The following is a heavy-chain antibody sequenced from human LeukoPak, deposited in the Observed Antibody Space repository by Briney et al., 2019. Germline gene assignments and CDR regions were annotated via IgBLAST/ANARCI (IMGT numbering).Heavy chain of an antibody. CDR2: IVPISDTP. D-gene: IGHD2/OR15-2a*01. Sequence: ASVKVSCKASGGTFSDFAVSWVRQAPGQGLEWMGGIVPISDTPNYAQKFEDRVTITTDDATNTAYMELTGLTSEDTAVYYCASDIYGSQPSDYWGQGTLVTVSS. CDR3: ASDIYGSQPSDY. CDR1: GGTFSDFA. J-gene: IGHJ4*02. V-gene: IGHV1-69*05.